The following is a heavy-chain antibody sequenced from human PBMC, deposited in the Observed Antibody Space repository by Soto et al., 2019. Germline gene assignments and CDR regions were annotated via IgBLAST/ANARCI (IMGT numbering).Heavy chain of an antibody. Sequence: SETLSLTCTVSGGSISSSSYYWGWIRQPPGKGLEWIGSIYYSGSTYYNPSLKSRVTISVDTSKNQFSLKLSSVTAADTAVYYCARRKTTVTTHFDYWGQGTLVTVSS. J-gene: IGHJ4*02. V-gene: IGHV4-39*01. CDR2: IYYSGST. CDR1: GGSISSSSYY. D-gene: IGHD4-17*01. CDR3: ARRKTTVTTHFDY.